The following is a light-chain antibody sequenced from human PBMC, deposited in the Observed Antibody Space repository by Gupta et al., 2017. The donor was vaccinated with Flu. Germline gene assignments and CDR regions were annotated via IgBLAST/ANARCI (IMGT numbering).Light chain of an antibody. V-gene: IGLV1-51*01. CDR1: TSSLGRNT. Sequence: VTISCSASTSSLGRNTVSCYQHLPGTVPNLLIYENYQRRSAMPKRFSGSKPGTSATLTISGVQPGDEADYYCGAWDSSLSTLYVFGTGTKVSVL. CDR3: GAWDSSLSTLYV. J-gene: IGLJ1*01. CDR2: ENY.